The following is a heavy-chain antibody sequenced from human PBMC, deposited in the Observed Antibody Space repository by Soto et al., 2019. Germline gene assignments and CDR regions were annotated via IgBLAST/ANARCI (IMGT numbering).Heavy chain of an antibody. D-gene: IGHD3-3*01. Sequence: QVQLVQSGGGAVQPGSSLRLSCAASGLSFSSYTLHWVRQAPGKGLEWVAVISDDGSNEYYADSVKGRFTFSRDNSKNTVHLQLKSLRVEDTAVDYCARDTPNYDVWTAPHYFDYWGQGTLVTVSS. CDR2: ISDDGSNE. CDR1: GLSFSSYT. CDR3: ARDTPNYDVWTAPHYFDY. V-gene: IGHV3-30-3*01. J-gene: IGHJ4*02.